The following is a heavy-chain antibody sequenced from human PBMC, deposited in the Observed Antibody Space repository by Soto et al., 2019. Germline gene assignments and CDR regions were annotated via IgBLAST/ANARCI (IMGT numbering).Heavy chain of an antibody. CDR3: ARYSSGQGNWFDP. V-gene: IGHV4-34*01. CDR1: GFTFSSYE. J-gene: IGHJ5*02. Sequence: GSLRLSCAASGFTFSSYEMNWVRQAPGKGLEWIGEINHSGSTNYNPSLKSRVTISVDTSKNQFSLKLSSVTAADTAVYYCARYSSGQGNWFDPWGQGTLVTVSS. D-gene: IGHD6-19*01. CDR2: INHSGST.